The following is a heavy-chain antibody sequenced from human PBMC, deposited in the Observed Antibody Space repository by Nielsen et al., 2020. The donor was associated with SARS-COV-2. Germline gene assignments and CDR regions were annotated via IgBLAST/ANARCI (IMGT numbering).Heavy chain of an antibody. CDR2: IYTSGST. CDR3: ARDDTMIVLGGMDV. Sequence: SETLSLTCTVSGGSISSYYWSWIRQPAGKGLEWIGRIYTSGSTNYNPSLKSRVTMSVDTSKNQFSLKLSSVTAADTAVYYCARDDTMIVLGGMDVWGQGTTVTVSS. CDR1: GGSISSYY. V-gene: IGHV4-4*07. D-gene: IGHD3-22*01. J-gene: IGHJ6*02.